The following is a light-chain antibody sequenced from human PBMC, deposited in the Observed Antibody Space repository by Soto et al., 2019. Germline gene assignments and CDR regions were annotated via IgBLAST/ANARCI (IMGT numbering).Light chain of an antibody. CDR1: SSDVGGYNY. Sequence: QSALTQPPSASGSPGQSVAISCTVTSSDVGGYNYVSWYQQHPGKAPKLMIYEVNKRPSGVPDRFSASKSGNTASLTVSGLQAEDEADYYCSSHGGANNFYVFGTGTKVTVL. J-gene: IGLJ1*01. V-gene: IGLV2-8*01. CDR2: EVN. CDR3: SSHGGANNFYV.